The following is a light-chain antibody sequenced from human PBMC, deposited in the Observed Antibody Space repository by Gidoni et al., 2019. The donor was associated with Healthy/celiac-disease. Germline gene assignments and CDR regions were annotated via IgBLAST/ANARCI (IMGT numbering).Light chain of an antibody. CDR2: GAS. V-gene: IGKV3-15*01. CDR1: QSVSSN. Sequence: IVMTQSPATLSVSPVERATLSCRASQSVSSNLAWYQQKPGQAPRLLIYGASTRATGIPARFSGSGSGTEFTLTISSLQSEDCAVYNCQQYNNWPLFGGGTKVEIK. J-gene: IGKJ4*01. CDR3: QQYNNWPL.